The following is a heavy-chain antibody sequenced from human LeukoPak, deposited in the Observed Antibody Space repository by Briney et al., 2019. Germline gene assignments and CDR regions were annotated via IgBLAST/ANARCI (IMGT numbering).Heavy chain of an antibody. V-gene: IGHV4-59*01. CDR2: ISYNGIT. D-gene: IGHD5-12*01. Sequence: PSETLSLTCSVSGGSIRSDYWSWIRQPPGKGLEWIGYISYNGITNYNPSLKSRLTMSVDTSKSQFSLKLSSLPAADTAVYYCARDRVDRFGPRFDPWGPGTLVTVSS. CDR3: ARDRVDRFGPRFDP. CDR1: GGSIRSDY. J-gene: IGHJ5*02.